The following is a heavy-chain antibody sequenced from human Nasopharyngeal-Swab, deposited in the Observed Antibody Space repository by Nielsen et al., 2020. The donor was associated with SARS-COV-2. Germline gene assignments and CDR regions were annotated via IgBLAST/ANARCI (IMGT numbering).Heavy chain of an antibody. V-gene: IGHV4-39*07. D-gene: IGHD2-15*01. J-gene: IGHJ5*02. CDR1: GDSFTSSDYY. CDR2: VYFVGSP. Sequence: GSLRLSCSVSGDSFTSSDYYWGWIRQPPGKGLEWIGSVYFVGSPFYNPSLKSRVTISVDRSKKQFSLRLNSVTAADTAVYYCARVMVATTIWFDPWGRGTLVTVSS. CDR3: ARVMVATTIWFDP.